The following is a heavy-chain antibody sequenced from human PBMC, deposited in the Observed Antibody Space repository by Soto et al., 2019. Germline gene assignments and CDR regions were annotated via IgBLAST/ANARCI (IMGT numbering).Heavy chain of an antibody. CDR3: ARRTARGVKYFQH. Sequence: QVQLQESGPGLVKPSQTLSLTCTVSGGSISSGDYYWSWIRQPPGKGLEWIGYIYYSGSTSYNPYLKSRITISVDTSKNQFSLKPSSVTAADTAVYYCARRTARGVKYFQHWGQGTLVTVSS. V-gene: IGHV4-30-4*01. J-gene: IGHJ1*01. D-gene: IGHD3-10*01. CDR1: GGSISSGDYY. CDR2: IYYSGST.